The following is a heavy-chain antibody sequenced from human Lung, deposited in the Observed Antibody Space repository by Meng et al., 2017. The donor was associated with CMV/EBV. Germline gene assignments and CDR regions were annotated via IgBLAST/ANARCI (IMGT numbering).Heavy chain of an antibody. V-gene: IGHV1-2*02. CDR1: GYTFTAHF. D-gene: IGHD1-1*01. J-gene: IGHJ4*02. CDR2: IHPHRGNK. Sequence: ASXXVSCKASGYTFTAHFFHWVRQAPGQGLEWMGWIHPHRGNKNYAQQFQGRVTLTTDTSINTGHMELTRLTADDTAVYYCARDNNWGPDYWGQGTLVTVSS. CDR3: ARDNNWGPDY.